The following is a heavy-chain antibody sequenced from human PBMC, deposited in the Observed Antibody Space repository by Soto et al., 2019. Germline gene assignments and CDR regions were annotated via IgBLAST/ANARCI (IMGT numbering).Heavy chain of an antibody. CDR2: ISGSGNSI. CDR1: GFTFSDYY. Sequence: QVQLVESGGGLVKPGGSLRLSCAASGFTFSDYYMSWIRQAPGRGLEWISYISGSGNSINYADSVKGRFTISRDNAKNALYLQMSHVRAEDTAVYYCARDHGNWFDPWGQGTLVTVSS. V-gene: IGHV3-11*01. J-gene: IGHJ5*02. CDR3: ARDHGNWFDP.